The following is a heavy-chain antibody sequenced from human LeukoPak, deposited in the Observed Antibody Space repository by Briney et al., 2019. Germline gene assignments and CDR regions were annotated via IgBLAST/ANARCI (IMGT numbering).Heavy chain of an antibody. CDR3: ATRGYSYGPPFY. CDR2: IIPIFGTA. CDR1: GGTFISYA. V-gene: IGHV1-69*05. Sequence: GSSVKVSCKASGGTFISYAISWVQQAPGQGLEWMGRIIPIFGTANYAQKFQGRVTITTDESTSTAYMELSSLRSEDTAVYYCATRGYSYGPPFYWGQGTLVTVSS. J-gene: IGHJ4*02. D-gene: IGHD5-18*01.